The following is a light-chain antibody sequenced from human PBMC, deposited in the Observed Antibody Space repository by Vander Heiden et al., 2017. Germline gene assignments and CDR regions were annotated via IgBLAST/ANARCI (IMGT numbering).Light chain of an antibody. CDR2: EAS. V-gene: IGKV3-11*01. CDR3: QQRSSWPLT. Sequence: EIVLTQSQATLSLSPVERATLSCRASQRCSDYLAWYEQKPGQAPRLLIYEASNRATGIPARFSGSGSGTDFTLTISSLEPEDFSVYYCQQRSSWPLTFGGGTKVEIK. J-gene: IGKJ4*01. CDR1: QRCSDY.